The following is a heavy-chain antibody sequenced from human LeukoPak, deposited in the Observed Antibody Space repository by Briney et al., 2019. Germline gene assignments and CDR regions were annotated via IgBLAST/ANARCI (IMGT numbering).Heavy chain of an antibody. CDR1: GYTFTDFY. Sequence: ASVKVSCKASGYTFTDFYMHWVRQAPGQGLEWMGWINPNTGGTNSAQNFQGRVTMTRDTSISIAYMELSRLRSDDTAVYYCAREGTASSSPNWFDPWGQGTLVTVSS. D-gene: IGHD6-13*01. CDR3: AREGTASSSPNWFDP. J-gene: IGHJ5*02. V-gene: IGHV1-2*02. CDR2: INPNTGGT.